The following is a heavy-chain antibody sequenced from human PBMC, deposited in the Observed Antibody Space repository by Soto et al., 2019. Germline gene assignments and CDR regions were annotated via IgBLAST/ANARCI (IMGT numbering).Heavy chain of an antibody. J-gene: IGHJ4*02. CDR2: IYPADSDT. CDR3: ARRVGDGYNTDYFDF. CDR1: GYSFANYW. V-gene: IGHV5-51*01. Sequence: GESLNISCKGSGYSFANYWIGWVRQMPGKGLEWMGIIYPADSDTTHSPSFQGQVTISADKSTNTAYLQWSSLKASDTAMYYCARRVGDGYNTDYFDFWGQGTLVTVSS. D-gene: IGHD5-12*01.